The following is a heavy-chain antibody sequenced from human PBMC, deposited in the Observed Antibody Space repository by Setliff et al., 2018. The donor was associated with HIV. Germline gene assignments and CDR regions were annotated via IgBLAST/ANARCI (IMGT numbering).Heavy chain of an antibody. CDR3: ALPYCSGGNCWSSASLPPAGWFDP. CDR2: IIPMYGVT. D-gene: IGHD2-15*01. Sequence: GASVKVSCKASGGTFSSYVISWVRQAPGQGPEWMGGIIPMYGVTNYAQKFQGRVTITTDESTSTAYMELSSLRSEDTAVYYCALPYCSGGNCWSSASLPPAGWFDPWGQGILVTVSS. CDR1: GGTFSSYV. V-gene: IGHV1-69*05. J-gene: IGHJ5*02.